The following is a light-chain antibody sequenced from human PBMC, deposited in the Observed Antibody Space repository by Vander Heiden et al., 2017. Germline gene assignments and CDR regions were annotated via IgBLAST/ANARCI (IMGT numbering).Light chain of an antibody. CDR2: SNN. CDR1: SSNIGSNT. V-gene: IGLV1-44*01. J-gene: IGLJ2*01. Sequence: QSVLTQPPSASGTPGQRVTISVSGSSSNIGSNTVNWYQQHPGTAPKLLIYSNNQRPSGVPDRFSGSKSGTSASLAISGLQSEDEADYYCAAWDDSLNAVVFGGGTKLTVL. CDR3: AAWDDSLNAVV.